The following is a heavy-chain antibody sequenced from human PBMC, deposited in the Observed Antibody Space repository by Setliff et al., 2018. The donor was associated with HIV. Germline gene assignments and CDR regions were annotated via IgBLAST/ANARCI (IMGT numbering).Heavy chain of an antibody. D-gene: IGHD3-10*01. J-gene: IGHJ6*02. V-gene: IGHV4-61*02. CDR3: VREGGRITMVRGVPSGDLDV. CDR2: IYASGST. Sequence: TLSLTCTVSGGSISSGTYYWSWIRQPAEKGLEWIGRIYASGSTNYNPSLRSRVAISVDTSKNHFSLNLSSVTAADTAVYYCVREGGRITMVRGVPSGDLDVWSQGTTVTVSS. CDR1: GGSISSGTYY.